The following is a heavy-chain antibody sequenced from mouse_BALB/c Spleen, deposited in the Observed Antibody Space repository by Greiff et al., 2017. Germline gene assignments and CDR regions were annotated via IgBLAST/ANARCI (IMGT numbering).Heavy chain of an antibody. CDR1: GFTFSSYA. CDR3: AREDYGYAMDY. D-gene: IGHD2-4*01. CDR2: ISSGGSYT. J-gene: IGHJ4*01. Sequence: EVQGVESGGGLVKPGGSLKLSCAASGFTFSSYAMSWVRQSPEKRLEWVAEISSGGSYTYYPDTVTGRFTISRDNAKNTLYLEMSSLRSEDTAMYYCAREDYGYAMDYWGQGTSVTVSS. V-gene: IGHV5-9-4*01.